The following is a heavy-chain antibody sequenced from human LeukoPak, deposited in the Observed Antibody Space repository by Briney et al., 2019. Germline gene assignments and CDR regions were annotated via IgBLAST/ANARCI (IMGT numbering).Heavy chain of an antibody. Sequence: GGSLRLSCEVSGFTFSNAXXSWVRQAPGKGLXXXXRVKSKTDGGTTDYGAPVKGRFTISRDDSKNTLYLQMNSLKTEDTAVYYCTTGGYGGQFDYWGQGTLVTVSS. CDR3: TTGGYGGQFDY. V-gene: IGHV3-15*01. J-gene: IGHJ4*02. CDR2: VKSKTDGGTT. CDR1: GFTFSNAX. D-gene: IGHD5-12*01.